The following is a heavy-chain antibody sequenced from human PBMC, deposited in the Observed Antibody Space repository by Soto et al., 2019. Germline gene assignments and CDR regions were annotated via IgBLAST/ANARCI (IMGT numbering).Heavy chain of an antibody. CDR1: GDSVSSNSAA. Sequence: SQTLSLTCAISGDSVSSNSAAWNWIRQSPSRGLEWLGRTYYRSKWYNDYAVSVKSRITINPDTSKNQFSLQLNSVTPEDTAVYYCARAQGPGLYSSSWTRGDFDYWGQGTLVTVSS. J-gene: IGHJ4*02. D-gene: IGHD6-13*01. CDR3: ARAQGPGLYSSSWTRGDFDY. CDR2: TYYRSKWYN. V-gene: IGHV6-1*01.